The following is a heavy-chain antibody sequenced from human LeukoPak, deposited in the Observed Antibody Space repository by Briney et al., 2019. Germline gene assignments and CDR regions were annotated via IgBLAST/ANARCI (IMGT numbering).Heavy chain of an antibody. CDR1: GYSFSNYW. V-gene: IGHV5-51*01. D-gene: IGHD2-21*02. Sequence: ESLKISCEGSGYSFSNYWIGWVRQMPGKGLEWMGIIYPGDYETRYSPSFQGLVTISVDKSISTAYLQRSSLKASDTAMYYCAIPPGYCGNDCSFDHWGQGTLVTVSS. J-gene: IGHJ4*02. CDR3: AIPPGYCGNDCSFDH. CDR2: IYPGDYET.